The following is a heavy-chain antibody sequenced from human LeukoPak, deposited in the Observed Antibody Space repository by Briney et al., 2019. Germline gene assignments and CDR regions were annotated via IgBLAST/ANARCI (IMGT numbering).Heavy chain of an antibody. CDR1: GYTFTGYY. D-gene: IGHD3-22*01. Sequence: SCKASGYTFTGYYMHWVRQAPGQGLEWVAVISYDGSNKYYADSVKGRFTISRDNSKNTLYLQMNSLRAEDTAVYYCARAGEYYYDSSGYYYLGYWGQGTLVTVSS. CDR3: ARAGEYYYDSSGYYYLGY. J-gene: IGHJ4*02. CDR2: ISYDGSNK. V-gene: IGHV3-30*16.